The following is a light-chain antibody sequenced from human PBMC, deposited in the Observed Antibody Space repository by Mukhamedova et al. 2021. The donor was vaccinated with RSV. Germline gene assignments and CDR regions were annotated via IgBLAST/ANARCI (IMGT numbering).Light chain of an antibody. Sequence: APKLIIYEVSNRPSGVPDRFSGSKSGNTASLTISGLQAEDEADYYCSLYTRSRTSVFGGGTKVT. V-gene: IGLV2-18*01. J-gene: IGLJ2*01. CDR3: SLYTRSRTSV. CDR2: EVS.